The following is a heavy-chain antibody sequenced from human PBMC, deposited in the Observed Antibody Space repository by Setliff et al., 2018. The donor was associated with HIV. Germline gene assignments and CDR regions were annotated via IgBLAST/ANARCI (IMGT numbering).Heavy chain of an antibody. V-gene: IGHV3-30*04. J-gene: IGHJ6*03. D-gene: IGHD3-3*01. Sequence: PGGSLRLSCAASGFTFSIYAMHWVRQAPGKGLEWVAFISYDGSNKYYADSVRGRFTISSDNSKNTIYLQMNSLRAEDTALYYCAKAQRGLWTGAECFYYYYMDVWGKGTTVTVSS. CDR2: ISYDGSNK. CDR3: AKAQRGLWTGAECFYYYYMDV. CDR1: GFTFSIYA.